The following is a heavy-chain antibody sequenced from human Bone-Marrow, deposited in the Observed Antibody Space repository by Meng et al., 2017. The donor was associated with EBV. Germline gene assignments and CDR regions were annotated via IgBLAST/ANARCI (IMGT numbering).Heavy chain of an antibody. Sequence: GQLTGSGPGLVKPSGTLSLTCSVAGGSISRSNWWSWVRQPPGKGLEWIGEIYHSGSTNYNPSLKSRVTISVDKSKNQFSLKLSSVTAADTAVYYCARVPTLWYFDYWGQGNLVTVSS. J-gene: IGHJ4*02. V-gene: IGHV4-4*02. CDR2: IYHSGST. CDR1: GGSISRSNW. CDR3: ARVPTLWYFDY. D-gene: IGHD2-21*01.